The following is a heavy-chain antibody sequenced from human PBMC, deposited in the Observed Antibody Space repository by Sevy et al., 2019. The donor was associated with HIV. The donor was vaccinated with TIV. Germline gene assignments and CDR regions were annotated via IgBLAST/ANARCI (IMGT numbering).Heavy chain of an antibody. CDR1: GFTFSSYG. CDR2: VWYDGSQK. V-gene: IGHV3-33*01. D-gene: IGHD1-26*01. CDR3: ATGADTSGHKNEHFDN. J-gene: IGHJ4*02. Sequence: GGSLRLSCAASGFTFSSYGMHWVRQAPGKGLEWVALVWYDGSQKYYADSVKGRFTISRDNSKNMLYLQMNSLRAEDMAAYYCATGADTSGHKNEHFDNWGQGSLVTVSS.